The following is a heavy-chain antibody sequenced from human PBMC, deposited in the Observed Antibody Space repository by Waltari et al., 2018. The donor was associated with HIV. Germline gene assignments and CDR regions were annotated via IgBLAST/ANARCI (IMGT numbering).Heavy chain of an antibody. Sequence: QVQLQESRPGLVTTSQPLSLTCTASGGPINSGSYYWNWIRQPAGKGREWIVRLYTSSGTNYNPSPKGRVTMTADTSKNQFSLRLTSVTASDTAIYYCSRTSTGSDYYYQVDVWGQGTTVTVS. CDR3: SRTSTGSDYYYQVDV. CDR2: LYTSSGT. J-gene: IGHJ6*02. CDR1: GGPINSGSYY. V-gene: IGHV4-61*02. D-gene: IGHD2-21*02.